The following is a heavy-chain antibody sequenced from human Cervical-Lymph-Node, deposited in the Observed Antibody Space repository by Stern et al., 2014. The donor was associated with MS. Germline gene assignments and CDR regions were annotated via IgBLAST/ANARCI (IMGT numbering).Heavy chain of an antibody. CDR2: IFPVFGTP. CDR1: GGTFSKFP. D-gene: IGHD6-13*01. J-gene: IGHJ5*02. V-gene: IGHV1-69*01. Sequence: QVQLGQSGAEVTKPGSSVKVSCKGCGGTFSKFPSSWVRQAPGQGLEWMGGIFPVFGTPTYAQEFRGRVTITADVSTSTVYMELSSLRSDDTAVYYCALSSETSDRWYSLGYDLWGQGTLVTVSS. CDR3: ALSSETSDRWYSLGYDL.